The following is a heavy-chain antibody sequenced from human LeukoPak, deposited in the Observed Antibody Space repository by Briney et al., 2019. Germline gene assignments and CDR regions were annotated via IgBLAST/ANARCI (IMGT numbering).Heavy chain of an antibody. CDR2: IFPRDSET. CDR1: GYTFTSYW. D-gene: IGHD2-2*01. V-gene: IGHV5-51*01. CDR3: ARAYCSTTRCYQGFDY. J-gene: IGHJ4*02. Sequence: GESLKISCQGSGYTFTSYWISWVRQMPGKGLEWMGIIFPRDSETRYSLSFQGQVTISADESISTAYLQWGSLKASDTAMYYCARAYCSTTRCYQGFDYWGQGTLVTVSS.